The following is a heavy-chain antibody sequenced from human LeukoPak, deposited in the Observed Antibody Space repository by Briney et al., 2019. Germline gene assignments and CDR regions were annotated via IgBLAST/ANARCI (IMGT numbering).Heavy chain of an antibody. Sequence: SETLSLTSAFSGDSLSRFYWSWVRQSAGKGLEWIGRIYSKGTTKYNLSLKSRVTISLDQSKNQFSLYLSSVTAADTAVYYCARLRYTGTPQYYFDSWGQGFLVTVSS. J-gene: IGHJ4*02. CDR2: IYSKGTT. CDR1: GDSLSRFY. V-gene: IGHV4-4*07. D-gene: IGHD1-26*01. CDR3: ARLRYTGTPQYYFDS.